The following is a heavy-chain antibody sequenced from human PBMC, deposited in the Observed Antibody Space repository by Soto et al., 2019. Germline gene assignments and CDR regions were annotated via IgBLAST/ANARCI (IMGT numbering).Heavy chain of an antibody. CDR1: GXTFTSYA. CDR2: INAGNGNT. V-gene: IGHV1-3*05. J-gene: IGHJ6*02. CDR3: XXDPSXYGMDV. Sequence: QVQLVQSGAEEKKPGASVKVSXKASGXTFTSYAMHWVRQAPGQRLEWMGWINAGNGNTKYSQKFQGRVTITRDTSASTAYMELSSLRSEDTAVYYCXXDPSXYGMDVWGQGTTVTVSS.